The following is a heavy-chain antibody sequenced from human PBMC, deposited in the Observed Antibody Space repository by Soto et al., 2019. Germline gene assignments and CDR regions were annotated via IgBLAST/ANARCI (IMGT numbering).Heavy chain of an antibody. J-gene: IGHJ5*02. CDR1: GFRFSDYS. Sequence: GGSLRLSCAASGFRFSDYSMNWVRQAPGRGLEWVSYISSSSFTIHYTDSVEGRFAISRDNAKNSLYLQMNSLKAEDTSVYYCARDQNLNLLAWGQGTLVTVSS. V-gene: IGHV3-48*01. CDR2: ISSSSFTI. CDR3: ARDQNLNLLA.